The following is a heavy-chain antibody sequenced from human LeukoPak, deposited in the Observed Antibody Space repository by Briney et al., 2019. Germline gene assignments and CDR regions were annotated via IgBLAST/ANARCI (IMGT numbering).Heavy chain of an antibody. CDR3: ARGYCSSTSCTNDY. Sequence: GGSLRLSCVASGFSLSTYDMYWVRQAPGKGLEYVSAITSNGGTTYYANSVKGRFTISRDNSKNTLYLQMGSLRAEDMAVYYCARGYCSSTSCTNDYWGQGSLVTVSS. J-gene: IGHJ4*02. CDR2: ITSNGGTT. V-gene: IGHV3-64*01. D-gene: IGHD2-2*01. CDR1: GFSLSTYD.